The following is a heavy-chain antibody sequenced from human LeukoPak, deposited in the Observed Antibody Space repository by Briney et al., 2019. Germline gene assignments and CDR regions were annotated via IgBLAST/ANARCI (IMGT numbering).Heavy chain of an antibody. CDR3: ARGTVTLTYYYGMDV. Sequence: GGSLRLSCAASGFTFSSYWMHWVRQAPGTGLVWVSRINSDGSGTSYADSVKSRFTISRDNAKNTLYLQMNSVSAEDTAVYYCARGTVTLTYYYGMDVWGQGTKVSVSS. D-gene: IGHD4-11*01. CDR2: INSDGSGT. V-gene: IGHV3-74*01. J-gene: IGHJ6*02. CDR1: GFTFSSYW.